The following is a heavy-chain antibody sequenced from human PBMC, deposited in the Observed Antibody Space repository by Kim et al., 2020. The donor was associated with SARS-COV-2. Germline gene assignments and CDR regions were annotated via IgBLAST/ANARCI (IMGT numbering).Heavy chain of an antibody. Sequence: SETLSLTCAVYGGSFSGYYWSWIRQPPGKGLEWIGEINHSGSTNYNPSLKSRVTISVDTSKNQFSLKLSSVTAADTAVYYCARGGIAAPTYYFDYWGQGTLVTVSS. V-gene: IGHV4-34*01. J-gene: IGHJ4*02. CDR3: ARGGIAAPTYYFDY. CDR2: INHSGST. D-gene: IGHD6-13*01. CDR1: GGSFSGYY.